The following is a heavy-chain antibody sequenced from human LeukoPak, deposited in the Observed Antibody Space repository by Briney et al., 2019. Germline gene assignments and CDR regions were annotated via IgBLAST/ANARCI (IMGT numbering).Heavy chain of an antibody. CDR2: IYTSGST. CDR3: ARTNGYPNYYFDY. Sequence: SETLSLTCTVSGGSISSGSYYWSWIRQPAGKGLEWIVRIYTSGSTNYNPSLKSRVTISVDTSKNQSSLKLSSVTAADTAVYYCARTNGYPNYYFDYWGQGTLVTVSS. V-gene: IGHV4-61*02. CDR1: GGSISSGSYY. D-gene: IGHD1-1*01. J-gene: IGHJ4*02.